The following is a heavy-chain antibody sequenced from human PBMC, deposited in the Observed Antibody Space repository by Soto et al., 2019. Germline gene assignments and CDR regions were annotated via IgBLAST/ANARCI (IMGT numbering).Heavy chain of an antibody. V-gene: IGHV4-30-4*08. CDR3: ARHSYYSNPLRFDP. J-gene: IGHJ5*02. CDR2: ISNSGST. CDR1: GGSVNSDDHY. Sequence: PSETLSLTCTVSGGSVNSDDHYGTWIRQHPAKGLEWIGYISNSGSTNYNPSLKSRVTISVDTSKNQFSLRLSSVTAAETAVYYCARHSYYSNPLRFDPWGQGTLVTVSS. D-gene: IGHD4-4*01.